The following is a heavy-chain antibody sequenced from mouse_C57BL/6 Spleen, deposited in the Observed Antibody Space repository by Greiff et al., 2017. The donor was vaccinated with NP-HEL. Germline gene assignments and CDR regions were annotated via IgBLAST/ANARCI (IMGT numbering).Heavy chain of an antibody. Sequence: EVKVVESGEGLVKPGGSLKLSCAASGFTFSSYAMSWVRQTPEKRLEWVAYISSGGDYIYYADTVKGRFTISRDNARNTLYLQMSSLKSEDTAMYYCTRDPEGENYFDYWGQGTTLTVSS. CDR1: GFTFSSYA. CDR3: TRDPEGENYFDY. V-gene: IGHV5-9-1*02. CDR2: ISSGGDYI. J-gene: IGHJ2*01.